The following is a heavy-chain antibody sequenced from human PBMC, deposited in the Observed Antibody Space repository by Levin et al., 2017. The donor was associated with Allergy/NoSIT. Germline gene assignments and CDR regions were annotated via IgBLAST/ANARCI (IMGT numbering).Heavy chain of an antibody. CDR1: GYSISSGYY. Sequence: SETLSLTCAVSGYSISSGYYWGWIRQPPGKGLEWIGSIYHSGSTYYNPSLKSRVTISVDTSKNQFSLKLSSVTAADTAVYYCARVPHGDYDWYFDLWGRGTLVTVSS. CDR2: IYHSGST. D-gene: IGHD4-17*01. J-gene: IGHJ2*01. CDR3: ARVPHGDYDWYFDL. V-gene: IGHV4-38-2*01.